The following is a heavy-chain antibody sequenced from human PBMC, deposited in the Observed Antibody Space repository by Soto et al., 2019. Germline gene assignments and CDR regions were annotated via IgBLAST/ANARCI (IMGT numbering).Heavy chain of an antibody. CDR3: AKQTYYDILTGSLPFDY. D-gene: IGHD3-9*01. J-gene: IGHJ4*02. V-gene: IGHV3-48*01. Sequence: GGSLRLSCAASGFTFSSYAMSWVRQAPGKGLEWVSYISSSSSTIYYADSVKGRFTISRDNAKNSLYLQMNSLRAEDTAVYYCAKQTYYDILTGSLPFDYWGQGTLVTVSS. CDR2: ISSSSSTI. CDR1: GFTFSSYA.